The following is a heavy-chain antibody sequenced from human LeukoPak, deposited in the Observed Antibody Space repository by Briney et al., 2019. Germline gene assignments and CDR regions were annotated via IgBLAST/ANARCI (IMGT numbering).Heavy chain of an antibody. Sequence: GGSLRLSCAASGFTFSSYSMNWVRQAPGKGLEWVSSISSSSSYIYYADSVKGRFTISRDNAKNSLYLQMNSLRAEDTAVYYCARGPGYYGSGTTEVKFDYWGQGTLVTVSS. CDR2: ISSSSSYI. J-gene: IGHJ4*02. CDR3: ARGPGYYGSGTTEVKFDY. CDR1: GFTFSSYS. D-gene: IGHD3-10*01. V-gene: IGHV3-21*01.